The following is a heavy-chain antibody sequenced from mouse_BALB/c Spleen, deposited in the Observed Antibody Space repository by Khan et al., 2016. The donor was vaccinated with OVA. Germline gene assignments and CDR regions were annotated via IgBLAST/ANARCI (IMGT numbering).Heavy chain of an antibody. CDR2: INPSTGYT. J-gene: IGHJ2*01. CDR1: GYTFTSYW. Sequence: QVQLKQSGAELAKPGASVKMSCKASGYTFTSYWMHWVKQRPGQGLEWIGYINPSTGYTEYNQKFKDKATLTADKSSSTAYIQLSSLTSEDSAVYYCARAPMITTDYWGQGTTLTVSS. V-gene: IGHV1-7*01. CDR3: ARAPMITTDY. D-gene: IGHD2-4*01.